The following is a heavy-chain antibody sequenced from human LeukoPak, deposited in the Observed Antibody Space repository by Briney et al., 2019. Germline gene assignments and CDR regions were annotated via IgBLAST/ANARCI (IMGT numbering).Heavy chain of an antibody. CDR1: GFTFSSYG. J-gene: IGHJ4*02. CDR3: ARAVRDGYNSYYFDY. D-gene: IGHD5-24*01. Sequence: GGSLRLSCAASGFTFSSYGMHWVRQAPGKGLEYVSAISSNGGSTYYANSVKGRFTISRDNSKNTLYLQMGSLRAEDMAVYYCARAVRDGYNSYYFDYWGQGTLVTVSS. CDR2: ISSNGGST. V-gene: IGHV3-64*01.